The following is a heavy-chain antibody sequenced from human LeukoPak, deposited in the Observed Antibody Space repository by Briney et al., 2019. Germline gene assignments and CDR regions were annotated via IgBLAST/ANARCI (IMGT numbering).Heavy chain of an antibody. D-gene: IGHD3-10*01. V-gene: IGHV5-51*01. J-gene: IGHJ4*02. CDR1: GYTFSSYW. CDR3: ARHEFSVSGSYYMAY. CDR2: IYPADSDT. Sequence: GESLKISCKGSGYTFSSYWIGWVRQMPGKGLEWMGVIYPADSDTKYGPSFEGQVTISGDKSIGTAYLQWSSLKASDTAMYYCARHEFSVSGSYYMAYWGQGTLVTVSS.